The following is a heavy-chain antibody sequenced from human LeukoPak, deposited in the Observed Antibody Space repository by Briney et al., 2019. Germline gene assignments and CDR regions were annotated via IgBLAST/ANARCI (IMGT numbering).Heavy chain of an antibody. CDR2: INPNSGGT. J-gene: IGHJ6*03. CDR1: GYTFTGYC. Sequence: ASVKVSCKASGYTFTGYCMHWVRQAPGQGLEWMGWINPNSGGTNYAQKFQGRVTMTRDTSISTAYMELSRLRSDDTAVYYCARENDEGGYMDVWGKGTTVTISS. V-gene: IGHV1-2*02. CDR3: ARENDEGGYMDV. D-gene: IGHD4-23*01.